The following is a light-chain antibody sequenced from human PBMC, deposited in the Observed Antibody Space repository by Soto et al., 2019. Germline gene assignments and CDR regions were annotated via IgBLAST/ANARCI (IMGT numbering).Light chain of an antibody. CDR3: QQVKSYPRT. CDR1: QAVPNN. V-gene: IGKV1-9*01. CDR2: EES. J-gene: IGKJ4*01. Sequence: DIHLTQSPSFLSASVGYRFTITCRPSQAVPNNMAWYQQKPGKPPKLLIYEESTLHSGVPSRFSGRKSGTQFTLTIDSLQPEDFATYYCQQVKSYPRTFGGGTTGDIK.